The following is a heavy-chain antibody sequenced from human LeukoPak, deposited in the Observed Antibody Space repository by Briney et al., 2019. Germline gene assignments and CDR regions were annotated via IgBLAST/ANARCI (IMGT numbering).Heavy chain of an antibody. CDR3: ARSGGYSSSWSL. CDR2: ISNTGIT. V-gene: IGHV4-59*01. Sequence: SETLSLTCTVSGGSISTYYWNWIRQPPGKGLEWIGYISNTGITTYNPALKSRVTISVETSKSQFSLKLSSVTAADTAVYYCARSGGYSSSWSLWGQGTLVTVSS. D-gene: IGHD6-13*01. CDR1: GGSISTYY. J-gene: IGHJ4*02.